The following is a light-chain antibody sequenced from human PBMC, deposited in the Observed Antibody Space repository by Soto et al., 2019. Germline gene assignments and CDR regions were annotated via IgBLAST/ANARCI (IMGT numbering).Light chain of an antibody. J-gene: IGKJ5*01. CDR3: QQYNNWRKT. CDR1: QSVSSN. V-gene: IGKV3-15*01. Sequence: EIVMTQSPATLPVSPGERATLSCRASQSVSSNLAWYQQKPGQAPRLLIYGASTRATGIPARFSGSGSGTEFTLTISSLQSEDFAVYYCQQYNNWRKTFGQGTRLEI. CDR2: GAS.